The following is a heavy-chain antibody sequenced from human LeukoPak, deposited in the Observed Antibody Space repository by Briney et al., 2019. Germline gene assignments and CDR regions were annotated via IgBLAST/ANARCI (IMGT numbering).Heavy chain of an antibody. CDR2: VYYNGIT. D-gene: IGHD1/OR15-1a*01. CDR1: GVSISTSF. V-gene: IGHV4-59*01. CDR3: VSQLGGTTFH. Sequence: SSETLSLTCTVSGVSISTSFWRWIRQPPGKGLEWIGYVYYNGITNYNPSRKGRVSISLDTYKNQFSLRLNSVTAAETAVYYCVSQLGGTTFHWGQGTLVTVSS. J-gene: IGHJ4*02.